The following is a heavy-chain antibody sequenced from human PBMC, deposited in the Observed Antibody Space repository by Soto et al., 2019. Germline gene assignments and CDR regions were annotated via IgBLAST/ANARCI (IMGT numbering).Heavy chain of an antibody. CDR1: GGSFSGYY. Sequence: SETLSLTCAVYGGSFSGYYWSWIRQPPGKGLEWIGEINHSGSTNYNPSLKSRVTISVDTSKNQFSLKLSSVTAADTAVYYCARGRDYYDSSGSRYYFDYWGQGTLVTVSS. D-gene: IGHD3-22*01. J-gene: IGHJ4*02. CDR3: ARGRDYYDSSGSRYYFDY. CDR2: INHSGST. V-gene: IGHV4-34*01.